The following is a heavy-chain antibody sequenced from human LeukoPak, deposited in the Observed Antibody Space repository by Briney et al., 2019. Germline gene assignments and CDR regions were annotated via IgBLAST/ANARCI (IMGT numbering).Heavy chain of an antibody. J-gene: IGHJ4*02. CDR2: ISSNGGST. CDR3: ARDFSGAIDY. D-gene: IGHD3-10*01. Sequence: GGSLRLSCSASGFTFSSYAMHWVRQAPGKGLEYVSAISSNGGSTYYADSVKGRFTISRDNAKNTVYLQMNSLRAEDTAVYFCARDFSGAIDYWGQGTQVTVSS. CDR1: GFTFSSYA. V-gene: IGHV3-64*04.